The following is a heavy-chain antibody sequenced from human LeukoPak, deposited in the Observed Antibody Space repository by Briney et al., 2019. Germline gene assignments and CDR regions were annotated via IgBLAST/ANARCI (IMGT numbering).Heavy chain of an antibody. Sequence: ASVKVSCKASGYTYTSYGISWVRQAPGQGLEWMGWISAYNGHTNYAQKLQGRVTMTTDTSTSTAYMELRSLRSDDTAVYYCARDVYCSSASCYDAFDFWGQGTMVTVSS. CDR2: ISAYNGHT. V-gene: IGHV1-18*01. J-gene: IGHJ3*01. D-gene: IGHD2-2*01. CDR3: ARDVYCSSASCYDAFDF. CDR1: GYTYTSYG.